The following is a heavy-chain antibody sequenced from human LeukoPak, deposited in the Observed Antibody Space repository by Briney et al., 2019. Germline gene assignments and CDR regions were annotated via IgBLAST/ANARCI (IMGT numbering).Heavy chain of an antibody. V-gene: IGHV3-30*04. J-gene: IGHJ4*02. Sequence: GGSLRLSCAASGFTFSNYAMHWVRQAPGKGLEWVAVISYDGSNKYYADSVKGRFTISRDNSKNTLYLQMNSLRAEDTAVYYCARGPAAHIIPFDYWGQGTLVTVSS. CDR3: ARGPAAHIIPFDY. CDR1: GFTFSNYA. D-gene: IGHD6-13*01. CDR2: ISYDGSNK.